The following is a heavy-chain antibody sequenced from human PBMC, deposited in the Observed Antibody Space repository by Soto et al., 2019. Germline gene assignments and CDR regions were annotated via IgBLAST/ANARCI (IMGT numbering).Heavy chain of an antibody. CDR1: GVSFSGYY. CDR3: ARGPQGYSYGYSYYGMDV. CDR2: INHSGST. Sequence: PSETLSLTCAVYGVSFSGYYWIWLRQPPGKGLEWIGEINHSGSTNYNPSLKSRVTISVDTSKNQFSLKLSSVTAADTAVYYCARGPQGYSYGYSYYGMDVWGQGTTVTVS. D-gene: IGHD5-18*01. J-gene: IGHJ6*02. V-gene: IGHV4-34*01.